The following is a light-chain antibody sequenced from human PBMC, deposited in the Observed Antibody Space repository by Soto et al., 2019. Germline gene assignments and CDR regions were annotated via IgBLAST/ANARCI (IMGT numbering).Light chain of an antibody. J-gene: IGKJ3*01. Sequence: EIVMTQSPATLSVSPGERATLSCRASQGVGSNLAWYQQKPGQTPRLLIYDASTRATGIPARFSGSGSGTEFTLTISSLQSEDFAVYYCQQYNNWPLFTFGPGTKVDIK. CDR3: QQYNNWPLFT. V-gene: IGKV3-15*01. CDR2: DAS. CDR1: QGVGSN.